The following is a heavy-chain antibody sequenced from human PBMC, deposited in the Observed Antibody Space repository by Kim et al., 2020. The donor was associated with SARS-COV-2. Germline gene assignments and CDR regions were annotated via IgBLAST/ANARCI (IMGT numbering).Heavy chain of an antibody. V-gene: IGHV3-23*01. Sequence: GGSLRLSCAASGFTFSSYAMNWVRQAPGKGLEWVSAISSNGAPTYYANSVKGRFTISRDNSKSTLYLQVNSLRAEDTAIYYCAKRTGTAAGFDYWGQGTLVTVSS. CDR1: GFTFSSYA. CDR2: ISSNGAPT. CDR3: AKRTGTAAGFDY. D-gene: IGHD1-7*01. J-gene: IGHJ4*02.